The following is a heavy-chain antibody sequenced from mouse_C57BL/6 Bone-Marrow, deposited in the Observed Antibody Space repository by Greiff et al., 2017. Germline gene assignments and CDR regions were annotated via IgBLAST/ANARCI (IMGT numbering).Heavy chain of an antibody. CDR3: ARCYYDWFAY. CDR2: IDPSDSYT. CDR1: GYTFTSYW. D-gene: IGHD1-1*01. V-gene: IGHV1-59*01. Sequence: VQLKQPGAELVRPGTSVKLSCKASGYTFTSYWMHWVKQRPGQGLEWIGVIDPSDSYTNYNQKFKGKATLTVDTSSSTAYMQLSSLTSEDSAVYYCARCYYDWFAYWGQGTLVTVSA. J-gene: IGHJ3*01.